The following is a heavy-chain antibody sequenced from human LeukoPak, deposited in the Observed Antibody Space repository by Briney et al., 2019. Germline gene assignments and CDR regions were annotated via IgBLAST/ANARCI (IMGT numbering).Heavy chain of an antibody. CDR3: ASGYYYDSSGFQSHAFDI. Sequence: GGSLRLSCAASGFTFSSDWMSWVRQAPGKGLEWVANIKQDGSEKYYVDSVKGRFTISRDNAKNSLYLQMNSLRAEDTAVYYCASGYYYDSSGFQSHAFDIWGQGTMVTVSS. V-gene: IGHV3-7*01. CDR1: GFTFSSDW. J-gene: IGHJ3*02. D-gene: IGHD3-22*01. CDR2: IKQDGSEK.